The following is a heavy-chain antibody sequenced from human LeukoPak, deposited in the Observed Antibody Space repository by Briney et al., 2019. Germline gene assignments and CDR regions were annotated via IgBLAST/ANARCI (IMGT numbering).Heavy chain of an antibody. CDR1: GGSISSSSYY. J-gene: IGHJ4*02. Sequence: TSETLSLTCTVSGGSISSSSYYWGWIRQPPGKGLEWVGSIYHSGSTYYNPSLKSRVTISVDTSKNQFSLKLSSVTAADTAVYYCARDKHDILTGYKHFDYWGQGTLVTVSS. CDR3: ARDKHDILTGYKHFDY. CDR2: IYHSGST. V-gene: IGHV4-39*07. D-gene: IGHD3-9*01.